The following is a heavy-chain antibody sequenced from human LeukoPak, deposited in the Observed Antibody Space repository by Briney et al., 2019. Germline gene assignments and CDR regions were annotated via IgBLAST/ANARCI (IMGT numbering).Heavy chain of an antibody. J-gene: IGHJ4*02. CDR2: IYYSGNT. Sequence: SETLSLTCTVSGDSIGTYYWSWIRQPPGKGLEWIGYIYYSGNTNYNPSLKSRVTISVDRSKNQFSLNLNSVDAADTAVYYCAADRNTIKWSFYWGQGTLVTVSP. CDR3: AADRNTIKWSFY. D-gene: IGHD2-2*01. CDR1: GDSIGTYY. V-gene: IGHV4-59*01.